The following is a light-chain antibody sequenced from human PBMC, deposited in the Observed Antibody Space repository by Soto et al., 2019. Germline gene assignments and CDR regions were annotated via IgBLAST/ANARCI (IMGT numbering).Light chain of an antibody. CDR2: EVS. CDR1: SSDVGSYNL. V-gene: IGLV2-23*02. Sequence: QSVLTQPASVSGSPGQSITISCTGTSSDVGSYNLVSWFQQHPGKAPKLIIYEVSKRPSGVSTRFSGSKSGNTASLTISGLQAEDEADYYCCSYAGSSTWVFGGGTKLTVL. J-gene: IGLJ3*02. CDR3: CSYAGSSTWV.